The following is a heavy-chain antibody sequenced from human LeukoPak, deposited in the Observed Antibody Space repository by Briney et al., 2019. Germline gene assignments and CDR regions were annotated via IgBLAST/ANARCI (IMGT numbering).Heavy chain of an antibody. CDR1: GGSISSYY. V-gene: IGHV4-59*01. CDR3: ARSFMGYGRGYFDY. CDR2: ISYSGST. J-gene: IGHJ4*02. D-gene: IGHD5-18*01. Sequence: SETLSLTCIISGGSISSYYWNWIRQPPGKGLEWNGYISYSGSTNYNPSLKSPVTISVDTSKNHFSLNLSSVTAADTAVYYCARSFMGYGRGYFDYWGQGTLVTVSS.